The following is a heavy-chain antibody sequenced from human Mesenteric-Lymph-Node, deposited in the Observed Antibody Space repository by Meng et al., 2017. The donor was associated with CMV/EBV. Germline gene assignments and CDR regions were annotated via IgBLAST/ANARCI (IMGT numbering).Heavy chain of an antibody. CDR2: ITPNSGGT. CDR3: ARYRIDGVGAPDDY. D-gene: IGHD1-26*01. J-gene: IGHJ4*02. Sequence: ASVKVSCKTSGYSFTGYYMHWVRQAPGQGLEWMGWITPNSGGTNYAQKFQGRVTMTTDTSTSTAYMELRSLRSDDTAVYYCARYRIDGVGAPDDYWGQGTLVTVSS. CDR1: GYSFTGYY. V-gene: IGHV1-2*02.